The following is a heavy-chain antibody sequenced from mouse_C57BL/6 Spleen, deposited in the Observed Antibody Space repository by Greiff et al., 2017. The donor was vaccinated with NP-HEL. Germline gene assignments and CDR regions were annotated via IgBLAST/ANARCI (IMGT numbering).Heavy chain of an antibody. CDR1: GYTFTSYW. D-gene: IGHD2-4*01. V-gene: IGHV1-50*01. CDR3: AREEGLRV. Sequence: VQLQQSGAELVKPGASVKLSCKASGYTFTSYWMQWVKQRPGQGLEWIGEIDPSDSYTNYNQKFKGKATLTVDTSSSTAYMQLSSLTSEDSAVYYCAREEGLRVWGQRTLVTVSA. J-gene: IGHJ3*01. CDR2: IDPSDSYT.